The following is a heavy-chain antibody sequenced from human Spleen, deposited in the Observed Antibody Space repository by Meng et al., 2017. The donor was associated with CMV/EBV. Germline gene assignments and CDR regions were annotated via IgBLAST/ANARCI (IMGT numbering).Heavy chain of an antibody. V-gene: IGHV3-30*02. CDR1: GFTFSNYG. CDR2: IRYEGNSR. J-gene: IGHJ4*02. CDR3: AKGKTAAAGPGIDY. D-gene: IGHD6-13*01. Sequence: GESLKISCAASGFTFSNYGIHWVRQAPGKRLEWVAFIRYEGNSRYYADSVKGRFTISRDNAKNSLYLQMNSLRAEDMALYYCAKGKTAAAGPGIDYWGQGTLVTVSS.